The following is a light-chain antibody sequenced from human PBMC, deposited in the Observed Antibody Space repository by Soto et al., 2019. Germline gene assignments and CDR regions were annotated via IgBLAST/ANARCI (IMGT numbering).Light chain of an antibody. CDR1: SSHVGSYNL. CDR2: EGS. Sequence: QYALTQPASVSGSPGQSITISCSGTSSHVGSYNLVSWYQQHPGKAPKLMIYEGSKRPSGVSNRFSGSKSGNTASLTISGLQAEDEADYYCCSYAGSSTLDVVFGGGTKLTVL. CDR3: CSYAGSSTLDVV. J-gene: IGLJ2*01. V-gene: IGLV2-23*01.